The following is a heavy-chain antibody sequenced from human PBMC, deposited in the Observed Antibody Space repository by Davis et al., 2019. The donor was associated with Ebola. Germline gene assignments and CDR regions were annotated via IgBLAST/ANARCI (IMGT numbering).Heavy chain of an antibody. D-gene: IGHD7-27*01. V-gene: IGHV3-11*06. CDR2: ISGSSNNT. CDR3: ARGGDTDS. CDR1: GFTVSGNY. J-gene: IGHJ4*02. Sequence: GESLKISCAASGFTVSGNYMSWVRQAPGKGLEWISYISGSSNNTKYADSVKGRFTMSRDNAKNSLYLQMNGLRAEDTAVYYCARGGDTDSWGQGTLVTVSS.